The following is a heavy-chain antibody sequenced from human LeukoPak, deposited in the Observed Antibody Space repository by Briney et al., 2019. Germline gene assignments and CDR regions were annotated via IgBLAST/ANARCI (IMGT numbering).Heavy chain of an antibody. Sequence: PSETLSLTCAVYGGSFSGYYWGWIRQPPGKGLEWIGSIYYSGSTYYNPSLKSRVTMSVDTSKNQFSLKLSSVTAADTAVYYCARVFSLAVAGYGAFDIWGQGTMVTVSS. CDR3: ARVFSLAVAGYGAFDI. J-gene: IGHJ3*02. D-gene: IGHD6-19*01. CDR1: GGSFSGYY. CDR2: IYYSGST. V-gene: IGHV4-34*01.